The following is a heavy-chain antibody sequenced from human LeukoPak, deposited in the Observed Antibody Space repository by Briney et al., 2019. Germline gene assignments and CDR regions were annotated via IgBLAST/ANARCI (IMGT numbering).Heavy chain of an antibody. D-gene: IGHD2-21*01. Sequence: GGSLRLSCAASGFSFSGYAMSWVRQAPGKGLVWVSRISDDGSYTSNVDSVKGRFTISRDNVNNMLYLHMNSLRAEDTAVYYCASFGISWRSSYWGQGTLVTVSS. CDR1: GFSFSGYA. V-gene: IGHV3-74*01. CDR2: ISDDGSYT. J-gene: IGHJ4*02. CDR3: ASFGISWRSSY.